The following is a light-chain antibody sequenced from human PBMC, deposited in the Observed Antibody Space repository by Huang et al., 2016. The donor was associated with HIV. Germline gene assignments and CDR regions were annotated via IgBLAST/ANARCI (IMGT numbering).Light chain of an antibody. CDR3: QQYNSYLYT. Sequence: DIQMTQSPSTLSASVGERVTITCRASESISSWLAWYQQKSGKAPKLLIYKASSLESGVPSRFSGSGSGTHFTLTISSLHPDDFATYYCQQYNSYLYTFGQGTKLEI. CDR2: KAS. CDR1: ESISSW. J-gene: IGKJ2*01. V-gene: IGKV1-5*03.